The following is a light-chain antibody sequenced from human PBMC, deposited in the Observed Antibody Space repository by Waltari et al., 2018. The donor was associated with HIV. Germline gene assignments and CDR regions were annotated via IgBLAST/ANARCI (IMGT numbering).Light chain of an antibody. J-gene: IGLJ1*01. CDR1: SLRDYY. CDR2: GNG. CDR3: NSRDRSGNHL. V-gene: IGLV3-19*01. Sequence: SSDLTQDPDVSVALGQTVRITCQGDSLRDYYARWYQQKPGQDPILVIYGNGDRPSGIPDRFSGSRSGITASLSITGSQAEDEADDYCNSRDRSGNHLFAAGSTVTVL.